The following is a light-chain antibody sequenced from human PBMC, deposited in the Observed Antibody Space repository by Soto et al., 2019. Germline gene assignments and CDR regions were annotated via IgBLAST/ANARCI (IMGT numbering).Light chain of an antibody. Sequence: EIVLTQSPCTLSLSPGERATLSCMASQSGSSSDFAWYQQRFGQAPRPLIYGASSRATGIPDRFRGSVSGSDVTPTISRLETKDFAESYCQQYCSSSWKVGKGPKVEI. J-gene: IGKJ1*01. CDR1: QSGSSSD. V-gene: IGKV3-20*01. CDR2: GAS. CDR3: QQYCSSSWK.